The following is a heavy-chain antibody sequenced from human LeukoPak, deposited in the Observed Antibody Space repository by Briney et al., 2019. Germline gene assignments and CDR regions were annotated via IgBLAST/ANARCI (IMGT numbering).Heavy chain of an antibody. CDR1: GFTFSSYA. V-gene: IGHV3-30-3*01. D-gene: IGHD6-19*01. CDR2: RSYDGSNK. J-gene: IGHJ3*02. CDR3: ARDHSEYRSGLDALDI. Sequence: GGSLRLSCAASGFTFSSYAMHWVRQAPGKGLEWVAVRSYDGSNKYYADSVKGRFTISRDNSKNTLYLQMNSLRAEDTAVYYCARDHSEYRSGLDALDIWGPGTMVTVSS.